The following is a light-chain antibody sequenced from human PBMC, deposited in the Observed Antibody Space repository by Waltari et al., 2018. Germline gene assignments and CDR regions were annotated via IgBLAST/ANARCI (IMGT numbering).Light chain of an antibody. CDR2: AAS. V-gene: IGKV1-6*01. CDR1: QGINKE. CDR3: QQDYTTPT. J-gene: IGKJ1*01. Sequence: IQMTQSPSSLSASVGDRVTVTFRASQGINKELNWYQQKPGKAPALLIYAASSLQTGVSSRFSGRGSGTDFTLTISSLQPEDVATYYCQQDYTTPTFGQGTKVEIK.